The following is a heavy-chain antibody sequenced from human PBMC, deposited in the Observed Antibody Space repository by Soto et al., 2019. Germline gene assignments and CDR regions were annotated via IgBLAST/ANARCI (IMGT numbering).Heavy chain of an antibody. J-gene: IGHJ4*02. V-gene: IGHV4-31*03. Sequence: SETLSLTCTVSGSSIGSGGYYWSGIRQHPGKGLEWIGYIYYSGSTYYNPSLKSRVTISVDTSKNQFSLKLSSVTAADTAVYYCAREMNYYDTSGDSYFDYWGQG. CDR3: AREMNYYDTSGDSYFDY. CDR2: IYYSGST. D-gene: IGHD3-22*01. CDR1: GSSIGSGGYY.